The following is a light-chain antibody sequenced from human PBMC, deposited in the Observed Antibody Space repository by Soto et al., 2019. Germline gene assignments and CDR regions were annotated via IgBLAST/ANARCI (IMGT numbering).Light chain of an antibody. CDR3: AAWDDSLTSVV. J-gene: IGLJ7*01. CDR2: SDN. Sequence: QSVLTQAPSASGTPGQTVTISCSGRSSNIGSNIVNWYQHLPGTAPKLLIYSDNERPSGVPDRFSGSKSGTSASLGISGLQSEDEADYYCAAWDDSLTSVVFGGGTQLTVL. CDR1: SSNIGSNI. V-gene: IGLV1-44*01.